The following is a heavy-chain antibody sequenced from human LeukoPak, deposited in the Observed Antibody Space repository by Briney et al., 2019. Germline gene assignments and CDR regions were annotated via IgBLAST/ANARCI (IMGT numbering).Heavy chain of an antibody. CDR3: ARVSSGSYFGYYYYYMDV. V-gene: IGHV3-74*01. D-gene: IGHD1-26*01. J-gene: IGHJ6*03. CDR2: INSDGSST. CDR1: GFTFSNYW. Sequence: QAGGSLRLSCAASGFTFSNYWMHWVRHAPGKGLVWVSRINSDGSSTSYADSVKGRFTISRDNAKNTLYLQMNSLRAEDTAVYYCARVSSGSYFGYYYYYMDVWGKGTTVTVS.